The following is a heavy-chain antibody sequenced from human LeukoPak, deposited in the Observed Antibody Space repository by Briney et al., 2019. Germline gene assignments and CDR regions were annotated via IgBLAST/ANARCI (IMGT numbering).Heavy chain of an antibody. V-gene: IGHV3-30-3*01. CDR2: ISYDGSNK. D-gene: IGHD3-10*01. CDR3: ARDHWVTMVRGVIPLYGLDA. CDR1: GFTFSTYA. Sequence: GGSLRLSCAASGFTFSTYAMHWVRQAPGKGLEWVAVISYDGSNKYYADSVKGRFTISRDNSKSTLYLQMISLRAEDTAVYYCARDHWVTMVRGVIPLYGLDAWGQGSTVTVSS. J-gene: IGHJ6*02.